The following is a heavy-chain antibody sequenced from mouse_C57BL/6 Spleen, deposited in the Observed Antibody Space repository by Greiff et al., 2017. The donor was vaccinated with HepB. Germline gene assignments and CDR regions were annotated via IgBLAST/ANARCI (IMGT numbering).Heavy chain of an antibody. Sequence: VQLKESGAELVRPGTSVKVSCKASGYAFTNYLIEWVKQRPGQGLEWIGVINPGSGGTNYNEKFKGKATLTADKSSSTAYMQLSSLTSEDSAVYFCARNGAPYWGQGTSVTVSS. V-gene: IGHV1-54*01. J-gene: IGHJ4*01. CDR3: ARNGAPY. CDR1: GYAFTNYL. CDR2: INPGSGGT.